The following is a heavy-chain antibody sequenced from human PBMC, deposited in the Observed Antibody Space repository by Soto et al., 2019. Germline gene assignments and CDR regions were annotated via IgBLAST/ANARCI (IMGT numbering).Heavy chain of an antibody. D-gene: IGHD3-10*02. CDR2: IYYSGST. V-gene: IGHV4-59*01. Sequence: PSETLSLTCNVPGGSIICYYWSWIRQPPGKGLEWIGYIYYSGSTNYNPSLKSRVTISVDTSKNQFSLKLSSVTAADTAVYYCARGVFGYYYMDVWGKGTTVT. CDR3: ARGVFGYYYMDV. CDR1: GGSIICYY. J-gene: IGHJ6*03.